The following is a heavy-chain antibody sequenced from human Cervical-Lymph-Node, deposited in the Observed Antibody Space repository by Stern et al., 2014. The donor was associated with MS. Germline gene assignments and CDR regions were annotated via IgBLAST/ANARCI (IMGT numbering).Heavy chain of an antibody. J-gene: IGHJ2*01. Sequence: QLQLQESGPGLVKPSETLSLTCTVSGGSITNRDYWGWIRQSPGKGLEWIGSVYYRGITYYRPSLKSRATISIHPSRTKFFLRLTSVTATDTAVYFCARGVTAVTNYVPNWCFDLWGRGTLVTVSS. D-gene: IGHD4-11*01. CDR3: ARGVTAVTNYVPNWCFDL. CDR1: GGSITNRDY. CDR2: VYYRGIT. V-gene: IGHV4-39*02.